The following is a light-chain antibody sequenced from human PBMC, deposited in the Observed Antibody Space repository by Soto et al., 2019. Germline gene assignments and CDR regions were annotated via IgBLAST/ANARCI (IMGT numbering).Light chain of an antibody. CDR3: QQFYATPLT. V-gene: IGKV4-1*01. CDR1: QSLLFSSNNKNS. Sequence: DIVMTQSPDSLAVSLGERATINCKSGQSLLFSSNNKNSLAWYQQKPGQPPKLLIYWASTRESGVPDRFSGSGSGTDFTLTISSLQAEDVAVYYCQQFYATPLTFGGGTRVEIK. J-gene: IGKJ4*01. CDR2: WAS.